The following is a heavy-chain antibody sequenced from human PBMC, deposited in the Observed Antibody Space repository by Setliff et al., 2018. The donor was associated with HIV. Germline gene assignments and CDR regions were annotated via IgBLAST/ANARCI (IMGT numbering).Heavy chain of an antibody. V-gene: IGHV4-61*09. J-gene: IGHJ6*02. CDR3: ARDNYYNFWSGYWGMDV. D-gene: IGHD3-3*01. CDR2: IYTSGST. Sequence: SETLSLTCTVSGGSINSGSYYWTWIRQPAGKGLEWIGHIYTSGSTNYNPSLQSRVTMSVDTSKNQFSRRLSSVTAADTAVYYCARDNYYNFWSGYWGMDVWGQGTTVTVSS. CDR1: GGSINSGSYY.